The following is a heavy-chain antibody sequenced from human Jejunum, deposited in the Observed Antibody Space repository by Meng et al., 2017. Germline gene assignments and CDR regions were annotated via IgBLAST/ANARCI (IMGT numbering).Heavy chain of an antibody. Sequence: GQCGESGGEVKRPGALVKVSYKAVGYIFTNYFLHGVRQAPRQGLGWMGMVKPGGGRSIYAQKFQNRVILSFDTSTNTAYMELTRLKFDDTAIYSCAREVTGIDFDYWGQGTLVTASS. V-gene: IGHV1-46*01. J-gene: IGHJ4*02. CDR2: VKPGGGRS. CDR3: AREVTGIDFDY. D-gene: IGHD1-1*01. CDR1: GYIFTNYF.